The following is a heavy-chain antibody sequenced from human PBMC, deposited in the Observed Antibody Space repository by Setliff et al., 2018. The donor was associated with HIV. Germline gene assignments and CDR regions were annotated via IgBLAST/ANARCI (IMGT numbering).Heavy chain of an antibody. J-gene: IGHJ6*03. V-gene: IGHV1-69*13. Sequence: GASVQVSCKASGYSFSKYGISWVRQAPGQGLEWMGQIVPIFGTPSYAQKFQGRVTTTADESTNTAFMELGSLRSDDTAVYYCATDPQKGGYYYYYMDVWGKGTTVTVSS. CDR3: ATDPQKGGYYYYYMDV. CDR1: GYSFSKYG. CDR2: IVPIFGTP. D-gene: IGHD2-15*01.